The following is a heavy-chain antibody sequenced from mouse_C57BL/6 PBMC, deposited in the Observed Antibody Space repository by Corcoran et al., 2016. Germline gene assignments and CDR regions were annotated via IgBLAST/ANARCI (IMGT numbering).Heavy chain of an antibody. CDR3: ARFPYCNYFDY. J-gene: IGHJ2*01. Sequence: EVQLQQSGPELVKPGASVKIPCKASGYTFTDYNMDWVKQSHGKSLEWIGDINPNNGGTIYNQKFKGKATLTVDKSSSTAYMEFRSLTSEDTAVYYCARFPYCNYFDYWGQGTTLTVSS. V-gene: IGHV1-18*01. D-gene: IGHD2-14*01. CDR1: GYTFTDYN. CDR2: INPNNGGT.